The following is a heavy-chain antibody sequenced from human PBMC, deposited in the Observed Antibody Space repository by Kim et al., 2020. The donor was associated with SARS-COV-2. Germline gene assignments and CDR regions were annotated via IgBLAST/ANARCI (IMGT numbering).Heavy chain of an antibody. V-gene: IGHV3-21*01. CDR1: GFTFSSYS. D-gene: IGHD6-13*01. J-gene: IGHJ5*02. Sequence: GGSLRLSCAASGFTFSSYSMNWVRQAPGKGLEWVSSISSSSSYIYYADSVKGRFTISRDNAKNSLYLQMNSLRAEDTAVYYCARVRSSSQNNWFDPWGQGTLVTVSS. CDR3: ARVRSSSQNNWFDP. CDR2: ISSSSSYI.